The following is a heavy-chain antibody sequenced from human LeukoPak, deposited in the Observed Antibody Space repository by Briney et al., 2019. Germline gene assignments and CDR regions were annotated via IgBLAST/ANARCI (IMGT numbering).Heavy chain of an antibody. J-gene: IGHJ4*02. CDR2: IIPIFGTA. Sequence: EASVKVSCKASGGTFSSYAISWVRQAPGQGLEWMGGIIPIFGTANYAQKFQGRVTITADESTSTAYMELSSLRSEDTAVYYCATDTTYQLLLDYWGQGTLVTVSS. CDR1: GGTFSSYA. CDR3: ATDTTYQLLLDY. D-gene: IGHD2-2*01. V-gene: IGHV1-69*13.